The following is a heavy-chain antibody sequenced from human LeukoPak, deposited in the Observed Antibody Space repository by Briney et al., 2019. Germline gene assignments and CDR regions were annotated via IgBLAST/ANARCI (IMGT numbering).Heavy chain of an antibody. CDR1: GFTFSSYG. CDR3: AKEQQRNDFWSVQYYFDY. J-gene: IGHJ4*02. Sequence: QSGGSLRLSCAASGFTFSSYGMHWVRQAPGEGLEWVAVISYDGSNKYYADSVKGRFTISRDNSKNTLYLQMNSLRAEDTAVYYCAKEQQRNDFWSVQYYFDYWGQGTLVTVSS. CDR2: ISYDGSNK. V-gene: IGHV3-30*18. D-gene: IGHD3-3*01.